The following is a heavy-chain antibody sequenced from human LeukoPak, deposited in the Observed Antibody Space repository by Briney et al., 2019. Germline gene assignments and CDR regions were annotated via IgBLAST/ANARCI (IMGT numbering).Heavy chain of an antibody. CDR3: ARAVAAADSY. CDR2: INQDGSKK. J-gene: IGHJ4*02. CDR1: GFSFSDYR. Sequence: GGSLRLSCVASGFSFSDYRMMWVRQAPGKGLEWVANINQDGSKKYYVDSVKGRFTISRDNVKNSVYLQMNSLRAEDTAVYSCARAVAAADSYWGRGTLVTVSS. D-gene: IGHD6-13*01. V-gene: IGHV3-7*04.